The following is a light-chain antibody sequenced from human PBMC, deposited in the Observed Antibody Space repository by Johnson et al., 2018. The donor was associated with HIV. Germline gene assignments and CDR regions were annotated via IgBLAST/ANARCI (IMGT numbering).Light chain of an antibody. CDR3: GTWDSSLSALYV. J-gene: IGLJ1*01. Sequence: QSVLTQPPSVSAAPGQRVNISCSGHSSNIENYFVSWYQQLPGAAPRLLIYEDYKRPSGIPDRFSGSKSGASATLGITGLQTGDEADYYCGTWDSSLSALYVFGTGTKVTVL. V-gene: IGLV1-51*02. CDR2: EDY. CDR1: SSNIENYF.